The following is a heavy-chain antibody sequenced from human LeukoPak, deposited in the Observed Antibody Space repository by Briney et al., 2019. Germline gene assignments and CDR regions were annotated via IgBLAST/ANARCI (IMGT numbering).Heavy chain of an antibody. CDR2: IYSPGTA. CDR3: ARNQTSYDSWSGSRTGSHQAFDV. V-gene: IGHV4-59*02. CDR1: GGSVSSYY. J-gene: IGHJ3*01. Sequence: KPSETLSLTCTVSGGSVSSYYWSWIRQPPGKGLEWIGYIYSPGTANYNPSLKSRVSFSVDTSKNQSSLNLNSVTAADTAIYYCARNQTSYDSWSGSRTGSHQAFDVWGQGRLVTVSS. D-gene: IGHD3-3*01.